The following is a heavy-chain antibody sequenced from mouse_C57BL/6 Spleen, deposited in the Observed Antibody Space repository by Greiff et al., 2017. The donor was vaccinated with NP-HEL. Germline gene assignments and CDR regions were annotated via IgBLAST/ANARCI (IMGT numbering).Heavy chain of an antibody. V-gene: IGHV1-69*01. CDR1: GYTFTSYW. CDR3: ARRYSDAMDY. D-gene: IGHD2-12*01. J-gene: IGHJ4*01. CDR2: IDPSDSYT. Sequence: QVQLKQPGAELVMPGASVKLSCKASGYTFTSYWMHWVKQRPGQGLEWIGEIDPSDSYTNYNQKFKGKSTLTVDKSSSTAYMQLSSLTSEDSAVYYCARRYSDAMDYWGQGTSVTVSS.